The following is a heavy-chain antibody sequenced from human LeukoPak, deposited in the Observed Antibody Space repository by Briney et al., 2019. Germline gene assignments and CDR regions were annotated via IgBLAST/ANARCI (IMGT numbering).Heavy chain of an antibody. Sequence: GSSVKVSCKASGGTFSSYAISWMRQAPGQGLEWMGRIIPIFGTANYAQKFQGRVTITTDESTSTAYMELSSLRSEDTAVYYCARANYDYVWGSYRYPDYWGQGTLVTVSS. V-gene: IGHV1-69*05. CDR3: ARANYDYVWGSYRYPDY. D-gene: IGHD3-16*02. CDR1: GGTFSSYA. CDR2: IIPIFGTA. J-gene: IGHJ4*02.